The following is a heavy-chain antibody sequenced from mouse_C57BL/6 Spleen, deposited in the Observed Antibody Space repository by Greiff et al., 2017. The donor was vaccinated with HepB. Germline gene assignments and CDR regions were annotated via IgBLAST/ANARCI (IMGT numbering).Heavy chain of an antibody. D-gene: IGHD2-14*01. Sequence: VQLQQSGAELVRPGSSVKLSCKASGYTFTSYWMHWVKQRPIQGLEWIGNIDPSDSETHYNQKFKDKATLTVDKSSSTAYMQLSSLTSEDSAVYCGARGATVGPYYAMDYWGQGTSVTVSS. CDR3: ARGATVGPYYAMDY. CDR1: GYTFTSYW. CDR2: IDPSDSET. J-gene: IGHJ4*01. V-gene: IGHV1-52*01.